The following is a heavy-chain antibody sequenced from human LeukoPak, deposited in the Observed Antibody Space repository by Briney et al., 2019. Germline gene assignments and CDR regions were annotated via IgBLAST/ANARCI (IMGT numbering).Heavy chain of an antibody. CDR3: ARVGGWYYFDS. V-gene: IGHV4-39*07. CDR2: IYYSGST. J-gene: IGHJ4*02. CDR1: GGSVGSTSYY. D-gene: IGHD6-19*01. Sequence: SETLSLTCTVSGGSVGSTSYYWGWIRQPPGKGLEWIGSIYYSGSTSYNPSLKSRVTISIDTSNNQFSLKLDSVTAADTVVYYCARVGGWYYFDSWGQGTLVTVSS.